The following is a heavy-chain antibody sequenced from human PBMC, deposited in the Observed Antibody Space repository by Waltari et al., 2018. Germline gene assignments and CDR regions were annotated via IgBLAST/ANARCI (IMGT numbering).Heavy chain of an antibody. D-gene: IGHD3-22*01. V-gene: IGHV1-3*01. CDR2: INAGIVNT. J-gene: IGHJ4*02. CDR1: GYTFTSFA. CDR3: ARSYYYDSSGSTATTFDY. Sequence: QVQLVQSGTEVKKPGASVKLSCKASGYTFTSFAMHWVRQAPGQSVEWMGWINAGIVNTKYSQKFQGRVTITWDTSASTVYMELTSLRSEDTAVYYCARSYYYDSSGSTATTFDYWGQGTLVTVSS.